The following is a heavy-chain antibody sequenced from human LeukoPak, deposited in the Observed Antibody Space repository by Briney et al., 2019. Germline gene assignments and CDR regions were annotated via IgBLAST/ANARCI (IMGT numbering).Heavy chain of an antibody. CDR3: AGRQLNLGY. CDR2: ISGSGGST. J-gene: IGHJ4*02. CDR1: GFTFSSYA. D-gene: IGHD1-1*01. Sequence: GGSLRLSCAASGFTFSSYAMSWVRQAPGKGLDWVSAISGSGGSTYYADSVTGRFTISRDNSKNTLSLQMNSLRAEDTAVYYCAGRQLNLGYWGQGTLVTVSS. V-gene: IGHV3-23*01.